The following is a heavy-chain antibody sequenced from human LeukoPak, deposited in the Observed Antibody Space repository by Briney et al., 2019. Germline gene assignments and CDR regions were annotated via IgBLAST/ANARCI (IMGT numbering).Heavy chain of an antibody. J-gene: IGHJ6*02. D-gene: IGHD4-17*01. Sequence: GGSLRLSCAVSGFTFSSYWMSWVRQAPGKGLEWVANIKQDGSEKYYVDSVKGRFTISRDNAKNSLYLQMNSLRAEDTAVYYCARFEYGDYVYYYYGMDVWGQGTTVTVSS. CDR2: IKQDGSEK. V-gene: IGHV3-7*01. CDR1: GFTFSSYW. CDR3: ARFEYGDYVYYYYGMDV.